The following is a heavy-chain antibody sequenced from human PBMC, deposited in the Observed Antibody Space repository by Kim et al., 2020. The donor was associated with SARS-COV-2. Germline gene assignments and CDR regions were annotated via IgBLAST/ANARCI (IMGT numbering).Heavy chain of an antibody. J-gene: IGHJ4*02. CDR2: ISSSSSYI. D-gene: IGHD6-19*01. Sequence: GGSLRLSCAASGFTFSSYSMNWVRQAPGKGLEWVSSISSSSSYIYYADSVKGRFTISRDNAKNSLYLQMNSLRAEDTAVYYCARSRLAVAAPRPPDYWGQGTLVTVSS. V-gene: IGHV3-21*01. CDR1: GFTFSSYS. CDR3: ARSRLAVAAPRPPDY.